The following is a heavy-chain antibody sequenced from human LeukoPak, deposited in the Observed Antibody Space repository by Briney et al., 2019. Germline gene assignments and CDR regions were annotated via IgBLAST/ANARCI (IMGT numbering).Heavy chain of an antibody. Sequence: ASVKVSCKASGYTFTGYYIHWVRQTPGQGLEWMGWINPNGGGTNYAQKFQGRVTMTRDTSISTAYMEMSRLRSDDTALYYCAGGMTGGEYWGQGTLVTVSS. CDR2: INPNGGGT. CDR1: GYTFTGYY. V-gene: IGHV1-2*02. CDR3: AGGMTGGEY. D-gene: IGHD1-14*01. J-gene: IGHJ4*02.